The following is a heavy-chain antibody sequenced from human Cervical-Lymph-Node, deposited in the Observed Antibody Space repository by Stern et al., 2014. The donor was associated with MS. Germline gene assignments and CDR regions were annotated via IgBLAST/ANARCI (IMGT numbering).Heavy chain of an antibody. D-gene: IGHD1-14*01. V-gene: IGHV5-51*01. CDR2: IYPGDSET. J-gene: IGHJ4*02. CDR1: GFKFSIYW. CDR3: ARQTTAWASDV. Sequence: EVQLLESGAELLRPGESLKISCKGSGFKFSIYWIAWVRQMPGKGLEWMGIIYPGDSETRYSPYFHGQVTMSADKSTSTAYLQWSSLNASDTAMYFCARQTTAWASDVWGQGTLVTVSS.